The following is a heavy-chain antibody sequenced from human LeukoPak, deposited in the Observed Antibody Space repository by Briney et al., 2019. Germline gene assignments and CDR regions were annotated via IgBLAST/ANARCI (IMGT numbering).Heavy chain of an antibody. J-gene: IGHJ4*02. V-gene: IGHV3-7*01. Sequence: GGSLRLSCAASGFIFSNYWMSWVRQAPEKGLEWVANIKQDGSEEYYVDSAKGRFTISRDNAKNSLYLQMNSLRAEDTAVYYCARGSGDTDYWGQGTLVTVSS. CDR2: IKQDGSEE. CDR1: GFIFSNYW. D-gene: IGHD7-27*01. CDR3: ARGSGDTDY.